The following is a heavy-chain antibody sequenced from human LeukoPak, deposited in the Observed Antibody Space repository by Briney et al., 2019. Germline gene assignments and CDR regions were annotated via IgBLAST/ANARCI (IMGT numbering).Heavy chain of an antibody. J-gene: IGHJ4*02. D-gene: IGHD5-24*01. CDR3: ARDLVATTVAYDY. CDR2: ISNSGGST. Sequence: PGASLRLSCVASGFTFSSYAMSWVRQAPGKGLEWVSTISNSGGSTYYADSVKGRFTVSRDSSKNTLFLQMNSLRAEDTAVYYCARDLVATTVAYDYWGQGTLVAVSS. V-gene: IGHV3-23*01. CDR1: GFTFSSYA.